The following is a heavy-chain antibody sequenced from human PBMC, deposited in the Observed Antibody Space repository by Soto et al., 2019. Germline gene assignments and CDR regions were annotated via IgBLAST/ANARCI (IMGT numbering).Heavy chain of an antibody. CDR2: INWNSGSI. CDR3: VKDVSINWYSGHFRH. J-gene: IGHJ1*01. D-gene: IGHD6-13*01. CDR1: GFTFDDYA. V-gene: IGHV3-9*01. Sequence: EVQLVESGGGLVQPGRSLRLSCAASGFTFDDYAMHCVRQVPGKGLEWVSGINWNSGSIGYGDSVKGRFAISRDNAKNSLHLQMNSLSAEDTAFYYCVKDVSINWYSGHFRHWGQGTLVPVSS.